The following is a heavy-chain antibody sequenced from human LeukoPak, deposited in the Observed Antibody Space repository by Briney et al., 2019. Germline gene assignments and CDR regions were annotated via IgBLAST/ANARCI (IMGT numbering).Heavy chain of an antibody. D-gene: IGHD2-15*01. CDR2: INPNSGGT. V-gene: IGHV1-2*02. J-gene: IGHJ4*02. CDR3: ATDRYCSGGSCTNLFDY. Sequence: ASVKVSCKASGYTFTGYYMHWVRQAPGQGLEWMGWINPNSGGTNYAQKFQGRVTMTRDTSISTAYMGLSRLRFDDTAVYYCATDRYCSGGSCTNLFDYWGQGTLVTVSS. CDR1: GYTFTGYY.